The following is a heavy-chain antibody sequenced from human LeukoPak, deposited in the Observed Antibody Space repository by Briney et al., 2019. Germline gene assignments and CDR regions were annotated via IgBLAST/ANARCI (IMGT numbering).Heavy chain of an antibody. D-gene: IGHD3-10*01. CDR2: IHSSGGST. Sequence: ASVTVSCMASGYTFTSYYMHWVRQAPGQGLEWMGIIHSSGGSTNYAQKFQGRLTLTRDTSTITVYMELSSRRPEYTAVYYCARDGVRGAAAEIWGEGALVTVSS. V-gene: IGHV1-46*01. CDR3: ARDGVRGAAAEI. CDR1: GYTFTSYY. J-gene: IGHJ4*02.